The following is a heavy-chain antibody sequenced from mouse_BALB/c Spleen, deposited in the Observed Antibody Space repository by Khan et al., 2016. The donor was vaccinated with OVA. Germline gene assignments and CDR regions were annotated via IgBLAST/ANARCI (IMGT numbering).Heavy chain of an antibody. J-gene: IGHJ1*01. D-gene: IGHD2-4*01. CDR3: ARTMISTWYFDV. CDR1: GFTFSSFG. V-gene: IGHV5-17*02. CDR2: ISSGSATI. Sequence: EVELVESGGGLVQPGGSRKLSCAASGFTFSSFGMHWVRQAPEKGLEWVAYISSGSATIYYAAIVKGRFTISRDNPKNTLFLPITSLRSEDTAMDYCARTMISTWYFDVWGAGTTVTVSS.